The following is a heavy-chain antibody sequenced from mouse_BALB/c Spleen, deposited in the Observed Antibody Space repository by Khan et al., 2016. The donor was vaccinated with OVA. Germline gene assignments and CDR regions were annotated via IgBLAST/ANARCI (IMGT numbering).Heavy chain of an antibody. CDR3: ARGNYYGSTSWFAY. CDR2: VNPNNGYI. Sequence: VQLQQPGPELVKPRASVKISCKTSRYTFPEYTMHWVKQSHGKSLAWIGGVNPNNGYITNNPQVTGKATLTVDKSSSTAYMELRSLTSEDSAVFYCARGNYYGSTSWFAYWGQGSLVTVSA. CDR1: RYTFPEYT. D-gene: IGHD1-1*01. V-gene: IGHV1-18*01. J-gene: IGHJ3*01.